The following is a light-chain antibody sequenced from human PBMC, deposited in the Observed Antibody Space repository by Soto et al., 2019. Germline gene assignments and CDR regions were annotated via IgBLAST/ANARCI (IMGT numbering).Light chain of an antibody. CDR1: SGHSNYA. V-gene: IGLV4-69*01. CDR2: LNSDGSH. CDR3: QTWVTGIHI. J-gene: IGLJ2*01. Sequence: QLVLTQSPSASASLGASVKLTCTLSSGHSNYAIAWHQQQPEKGPRFLMKLNSDGSHSKGDGIPDRLSGSSSGAERYLTISTLQSEDEADYYCQTWVTGIHIFGGGTKLTVL.